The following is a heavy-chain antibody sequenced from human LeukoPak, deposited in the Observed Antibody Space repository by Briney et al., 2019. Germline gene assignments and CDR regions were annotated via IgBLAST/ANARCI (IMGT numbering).Heavy chain of an antibody. J-gene: IGHJ4*02. CDR3: ARDRNTDFWSGYYTNYCDY. D-gene: IGHD3-3*01. CDR2: IKQDGSQT. CDR1: GFTFSTYW. Sequence: GGSLRLSCEASGFTFSTYWMSWVRQAPGKGLEWVANIKQDGSQTYHADSVKGRFTISRDNAKHSLYLQMNSLRAEDTAVYYCARDRNTDFWSGYYTNYCDYWGQGTLVTVSS. V-gene: IGHV3-7*01.